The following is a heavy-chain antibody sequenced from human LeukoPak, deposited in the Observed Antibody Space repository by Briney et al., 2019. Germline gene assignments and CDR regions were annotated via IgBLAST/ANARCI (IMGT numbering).Heavy chain of an antibody. D-gene: IGHD1-26*01. Sequence: GSSVKVSCKASGGTFSSYAISWVRQAPGQGLEWMGGIIPIFGTANYAQKFQGRVTITADESTSTAYMELSSLRSEVTAVYSCARVPPGGRSGDYWGQGTLVPVSS. CDR3: ARVPPGGRSGDY. CDR2: IIPIFGTA. CDR1: GGTFSSYA. J-gene: IGHJ4*02. V-gene: IGHV1-69*01.